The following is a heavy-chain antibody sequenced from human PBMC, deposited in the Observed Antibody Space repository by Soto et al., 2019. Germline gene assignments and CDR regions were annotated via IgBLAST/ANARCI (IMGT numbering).Heavy chain of an antibody. CDR3: ASVRGGYYYAMDV. Sequence: QVQLQESGPGLVKPSGTLSLTCAVSGGSISSSNWWSWVRQPPGKGLEWIGEIYHSGSTNYNPSPKSRVTISVDKSKNQFSLKLSSGTAADTAVYYCASVRGGYYYAMDVWGQGTTVTVSS. CDR1: GGSISSSNW. J-gene: IGHJ6*02. CDR2: IYHSGST. V-gene: IGHV4-4*02. D-gene: IGHD3-10*02.